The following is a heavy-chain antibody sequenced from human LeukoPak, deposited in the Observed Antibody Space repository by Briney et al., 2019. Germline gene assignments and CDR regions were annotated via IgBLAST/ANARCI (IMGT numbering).Heavy chain of an antibody. D-gene: IGHD5-18*01. CDR3: ARTTMVTPFDS. CDR2: IYYSGST. J-gene: IGHJ4*02. CDR1: GGSITSGACY. Sequence: SQTLSLTCTVSGGSITSGACYWSWLRQHPGKGLEWIGYIYYSGSTYYNPSLKSRVTISVDTSKNQFSLKLSSVTAADTAVYYCARTTMVTPFDSWGQGTLVTVSS. V-gene: IGHV4-31*03.